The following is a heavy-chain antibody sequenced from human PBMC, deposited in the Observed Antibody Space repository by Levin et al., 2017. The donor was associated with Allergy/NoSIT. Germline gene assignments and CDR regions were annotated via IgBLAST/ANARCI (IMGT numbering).Heavy chain of an antibody. CDR2: ISNSERT. J-gene: IGHJ5*02. CDR3: ARDRRGVEFGEMVRGFDP. CDR1: GGSVSGYY. Sequence: SETLSLTCTVSGGSVSGYYWTWIRQPPGEGLEWVGYISNSERTSYNPSLKSRLTISVDASKNQVSLRLSSVTAADTAVYFCARDRRGVEFGEMVRGFDPWGPGTLVIVSS. V-gene: IGHV4-59*02. D-gene: IGHD3-10*01.